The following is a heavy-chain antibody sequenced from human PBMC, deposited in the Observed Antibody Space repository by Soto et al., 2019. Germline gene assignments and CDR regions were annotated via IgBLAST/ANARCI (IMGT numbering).Heavy chain of an antibody. CDR2: IYYSGST. D-gene: IGHD3-10*01. CDR3: ARSTARSGSYEYFDY. J-gene: IGHJ4*02. V-gene: IGHV4-30-4*01. Sequence: SETLSLTCTVSGGSISSGDYYWSWIRQPPGKGLEWIGYIYYSGSTYYNPSLKSRDTISVDTSKNQFSLKLSSVTAADTAVYYCARSTARSGSYEYFDYWGQGTLVTVSS. CDR1: GGSISSGDYY.